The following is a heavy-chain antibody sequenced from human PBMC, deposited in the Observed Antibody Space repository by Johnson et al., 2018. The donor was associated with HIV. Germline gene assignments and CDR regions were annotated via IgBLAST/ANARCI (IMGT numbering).Heavy chain of an antibody. CDR2: ITWNGGGT. Sequence: VQLVESGGGVVRPGGSLRLSCAASGFTFDEYDMSWVRQGPGKGLEWVSGITWNGGGTGYADSVKGRFTISRDNAKNSLYLQMYSLRPEDTAVYYVRVVGDAFVSWGQGTMVTVSS. CDR3: RVVGDAFVS. V-gene: IGHV3-20*04. CDR1: GFTFDEYD. J-gene: IGHJ3*02. D-gene: IGHD2-15*01.